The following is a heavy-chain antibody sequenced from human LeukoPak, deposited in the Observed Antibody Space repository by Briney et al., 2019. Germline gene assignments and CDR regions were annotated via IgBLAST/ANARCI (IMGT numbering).Heavy chain of an antibody. CDR2: INPSDGRT. Sequence: ASVKVSCKASGYTFAGYHIHWVRGAPGQGLEWMGIINPSDGRTSYAQEFQDRVILTSDTSARTVYMELRSLRFEDKAEYYCTRENGADSSGWSHFDYWGQGTLVIVSS. D-gene: IGHD6-19*01. CDR1: GYTFAGYH. J-gene: IGHJ4*02. CDR3: TRENGADSSGWSHFDY. V-gene: IGHV1-46*01.